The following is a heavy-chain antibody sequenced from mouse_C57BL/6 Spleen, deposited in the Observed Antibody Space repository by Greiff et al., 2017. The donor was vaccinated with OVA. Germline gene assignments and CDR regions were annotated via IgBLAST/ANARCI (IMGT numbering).Heavy chain of an antibody. CDR2: IDPSDSET. J-gene: IGHJ1*03. CDR3: ARNYGSSGYFDV. V-gene: IGHV1-52*01. Sequence: VQLQQPGAELVRPGSSVKLSCKASGYTFTSYWMHWVKQRPIQGLEWIGNIDPSDSETHYNQKFKDKATLTVDKSSSTAYMQLSSLTSEDSAVYYCARNYGSSGYFDVWGTGTTVTVSS. D-gene: IGHD1-1*01. CDR1: GYTFTSYW.